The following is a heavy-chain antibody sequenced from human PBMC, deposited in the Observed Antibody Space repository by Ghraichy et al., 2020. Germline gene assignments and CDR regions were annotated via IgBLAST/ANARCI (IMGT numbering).Heavy chain of an antibody. CDR1: GGSISSSSYY. CDR2: IYYSGST. D-gene: IGHD1-26*01. Sequence: SETQSLTCTVSGGSISSSSYYWGWIRQPPGKGLEWIGSIYYSGSTYYNPSLKSRVTISVDTSKNQFSLKLSSVTAADTAVYYCARSPFSGSYSDWGQGTLVTVSS. J-gene: IGHJ4*02. V-gene: IGHV4-39*01. CDR3: ARSPFSGSYSD.